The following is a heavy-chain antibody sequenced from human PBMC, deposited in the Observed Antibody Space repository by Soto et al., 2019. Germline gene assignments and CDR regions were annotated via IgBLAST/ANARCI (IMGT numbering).Heavy chain of an antibody. Sequence: VQLLESGGGLVQPGGSLRLSCAASGFTFSAFPMNWVRQAPGKGLDWVSTTSATTPNTYYADSVKGRFTISRDNSRSTLYLQINSLRAEDTAIYYCARDWNLDHWGQGTLVT. CDR2: TSATTPNT. D-gene: IGHD1-1*01. CDR1: GFTFSAFP. V-gene: IGHV3-23*01. CDR3: ARDWNLDH. J-gene: IGHJ4*02.